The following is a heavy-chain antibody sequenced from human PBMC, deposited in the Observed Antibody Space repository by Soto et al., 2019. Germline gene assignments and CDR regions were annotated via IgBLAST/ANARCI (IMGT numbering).Heavy chain of an antibody. V-gene: IGHV3-43*01. CDR3: AKDKGSSGWYRVDY. Sequence: GSLRLSCAASGFTFDDYTMHWVRQAPGKGLEWISLINWDGGSTYYADSVKGRFTISRDNSKNSLYLQMNSLRTEDTAFYYCAKDKGSSGWYRVDYWGQGTLVTVSS. D-gene: IGHD6-19*01. J-gene: IGHJ4*02. CDR2: INWDGGST. CDR1: GFTFDDYT.